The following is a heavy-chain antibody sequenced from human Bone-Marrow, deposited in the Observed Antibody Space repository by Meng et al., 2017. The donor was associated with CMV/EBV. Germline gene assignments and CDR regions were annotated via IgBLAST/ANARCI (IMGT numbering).Heavy chain of an antibody. Sequence: SLLIFRPPSTFSFDAYAMSWVRQAPGKGLEWVSGINWSGVRTGYADSVKGRFTISRDNAKNSLYLQMNSLRAEDTALYYCARGGYCSSISCYAGAGDYYGMDVWGQGTTVTVSS. D-gene: IGHD2-2*01. CDR1: TFSFDAYA. CDR3: ARGGYCSSISCYAGAGDYYGMDV. V-gene: IGHV3-20*04. J-gene: IGHJ6*02. CDR2: INWSGVRT.